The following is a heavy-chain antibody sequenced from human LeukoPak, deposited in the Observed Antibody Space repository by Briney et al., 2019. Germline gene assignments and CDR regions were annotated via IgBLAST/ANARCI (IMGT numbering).Heavy chain of an antibody. CDR3: AKSSSYGFDY. Sequence: RGCLRLSCVPPVFTLSSAGIHWVCHGPHEGREWVAFIRYDGSNKYYADSVKGRFTISRDNSKNTLYLQMNSLRAEDTAVYYCAKSSSYGFDYWGQGTLVTVS. CDR2: IRYDGSNK. CDR1: VFTLSSAG. V-gene: IGHV3-30*02. J-gene: IGHJ4*02. D-gene: IGHD5-18*01.